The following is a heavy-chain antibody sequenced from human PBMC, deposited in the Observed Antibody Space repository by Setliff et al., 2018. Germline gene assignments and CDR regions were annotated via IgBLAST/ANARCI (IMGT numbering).Heavy chain of an antibody. CDR2: ISGSGGST. CDR3: AKADIVVVPAAMAFDY. Sequence: GGSLRLSCAASGFTFSSYNMDWVRQAPGKGLEWVSTISGSGGSTYYADSVKGRFTISRDNSKNTLYLQMNSLRAEDTAVYYCAKADIVVVPAAMAFDYWGQGTLVTVSS. V-gene: IGHV3-23*01. D-gene: IGHD2-2*01. CDR1: GFTFSSYN. J-gene: IGHJ4*02.